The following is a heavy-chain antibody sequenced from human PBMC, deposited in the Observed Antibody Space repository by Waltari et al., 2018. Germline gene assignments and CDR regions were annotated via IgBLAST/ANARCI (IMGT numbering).Heavy chain of an antibody. J-gene: IGHJ5*02. CDR3: ARDRRATVTTSNWFDP. Sequence: QVQLQQWGAGLLKPSETLSLTCAVYGGSFSGYYWSWIRQPPGKGLEWIGEINNSGRTNYNPSLKSRVTISVDTSKNQFSLKLSSVTAADTAVYYCARDRRATVTTSNWFDPWGQGTLVTVSS. D-gene: IGHD4-4*01. CDR2: INNSGRT. V-gene: IGHV4-34*01. CDR1: GGSFSGYY.